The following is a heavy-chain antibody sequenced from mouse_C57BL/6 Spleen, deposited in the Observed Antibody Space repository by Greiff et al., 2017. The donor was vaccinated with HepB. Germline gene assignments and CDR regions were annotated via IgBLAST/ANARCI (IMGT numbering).Heavy chain of an antibody. Sequence: EVQLVESGAELVKPGASVKLSCTASGFNIKDYYMHWVKQRTEQGLEWIGRIDPEDGETKYAPKFQGKATITADTSSNTAYLQLSSLTSEDTAVYYCASLYGSSYYFDYWGQGTTLTVSS. D-gene: IGHD1-1*01. V-gene: IGHV14-2*01. CDR1: GFNIKDYY. J-gene: IGHJ2*01. CDR3: ASLYGSSYYFDY. CDR2: IDPEDGET.